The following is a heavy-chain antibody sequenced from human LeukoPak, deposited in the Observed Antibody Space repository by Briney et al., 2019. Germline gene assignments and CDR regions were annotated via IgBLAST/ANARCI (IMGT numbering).Heavy chain of an antibody. J-gene: IGHJ4*02. Sequence: GGSLRLSCAASGFTFSSYSMNWVRQTPGKGLEWVSYISSSNTIKKYADSVKGRFTISRDNAKSSLYLQMNSLRAEDTAVYYCARSKGDGYNPDFDYWGQGTLVTVSS. CDR3: ARSKGDGYNPDFDY. D-gene: IGHD5-24*01. CDR2: ISSSNTIK. V-gene: IGHV3-48*04. CDR1: GFTFSSYS.